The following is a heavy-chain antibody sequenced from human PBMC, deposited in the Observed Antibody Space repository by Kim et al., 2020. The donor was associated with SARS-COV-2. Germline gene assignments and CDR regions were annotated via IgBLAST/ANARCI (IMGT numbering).Heavy chain of an antibody. J-gene: IGHJ3*02. V-gene: IGHV4-59*13. CDR3: ARDLSSGYRNDAFDI. CDR2: IYYSGST. D-gene: IGHD3-22*01. Sequence: SETLSLTCTVSGGSISSYYWSWIRQPPGKGLEWIGYIYYSGSTNYNPSLKSRVTISVDTSKNQFSLKLSSVTAADTAVYYCARDLSSGYRNDAFDIWGQGTMVTVSS. CDR1: GGSISSYY.